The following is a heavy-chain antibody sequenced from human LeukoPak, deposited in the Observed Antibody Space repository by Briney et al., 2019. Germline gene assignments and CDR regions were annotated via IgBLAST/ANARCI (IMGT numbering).Heavy chain of an antibody. CDR1: GFTLSSYW. CDR3: ARGQQSGSYYYYGMDV. D-gene: IGHD1-26*01. CDR2: INSDGSST. Sequence: GGSLRLSCAASGFTLSSYWMHWVRQAPGKGLVWVSRINSDGSSTSYADSVKGRFTISRDNAKNTLYLQMNSLRAEDTAVYYCARGQQSGSYYYYGMDVWGQGTTVTVSS. V-gene: IGHV3-74*01. J-gene: IGHJ6*02.